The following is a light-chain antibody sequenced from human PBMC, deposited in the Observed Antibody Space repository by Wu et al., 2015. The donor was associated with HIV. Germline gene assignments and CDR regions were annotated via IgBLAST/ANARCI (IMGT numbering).Light chain of an antibody. V-gene: IGKV3D-15*01. CDR1: SVSSN. CDR3: QQYNSGPIT. CDR2: DCHP. J-gene: IGKJ5*01. Sequence: SVSSNLVSVPNAEKPYGHGSPRLLIYDCHPLGPTGIPARFSGSGSGTDFTLTISSLQSEDFAIYYCQQYNSGPITFGQGTRLEIK.